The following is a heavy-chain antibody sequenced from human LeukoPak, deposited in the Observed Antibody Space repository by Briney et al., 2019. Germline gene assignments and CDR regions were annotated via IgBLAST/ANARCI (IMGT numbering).Heavy chain of an antibody. D-gene: IGHD6-13*01. CDR3: ARAPLSLAAAGALDY. V-gene: IGHV1-46*01. CDR1: GYTFTSYY. J-gene: IGHJ4*02. Sequence: ASVKVSCKASGYTFTSYYMHWVRQAPRQGLEWMGIINPSGGSTSYAQKFQGRVTMTRDTSTSTVYMELSSLRSEDTAVYYCARAPLSLAAAGALDYWGQGTLVTVSS. CDR2: INPSGGST.